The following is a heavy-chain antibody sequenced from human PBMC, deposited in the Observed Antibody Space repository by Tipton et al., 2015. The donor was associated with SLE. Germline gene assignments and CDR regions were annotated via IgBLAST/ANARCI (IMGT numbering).Heavy chain of an antibody. J-gene: IGHJ5*02. CDR3: ARGWWFDP. Sequence: TLSLTCTVSGGSISSSSYSWGWIRQPPGKGLEWIGTIYFSGTSYYNPSLQSRVIISVDTSKNQFSLKLSSVTAADTAVYYCARGWWFDPWGQGTLVTVSS. D-gene: IGHD6-19*01. CDR2: IYFSGTS. CDR1: GGSISSSSYS. V-gene: IGHV4-39*07.